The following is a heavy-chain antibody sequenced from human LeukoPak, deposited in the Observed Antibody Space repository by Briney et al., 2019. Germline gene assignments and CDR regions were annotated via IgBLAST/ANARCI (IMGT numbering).Heavy chain of an antibody. Sequence: GRSPRLSCAASGFTFSSYAMHWVRQAPGKGLEWVAVISYDGSNKYYADSVKGRFTISRDNSKNTLYLQMNSLRAEDTAVYYCAREGKVAVAGFDYWGQGTLVTVSS. D-gene: IGHD6-19*01. J-gene: IGHJ4*02. V-gene: IGHV3-30*04. CDR1: GFTFSSYA. CDR2: ISYDGSNK. CDR3: AREGKVAVAGFDY.